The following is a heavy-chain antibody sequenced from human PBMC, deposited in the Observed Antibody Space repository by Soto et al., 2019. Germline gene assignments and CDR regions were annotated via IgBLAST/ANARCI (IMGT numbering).Heavy chain of an antibody. CDR1: GDTVFSNSAA. V-gene: IGHV6-1*01. Sequence: SQTLSLTCAISGDTVFSNSAAWNWIRQSPSRGLEWLGRTYYRSKWYHDYAFSVKSRITINPDTSKNQISLQLNSVTPEDTAIYYCAKDLSSGGHIVYYFDYWGQGTLVTVSS. CDR3: AKDLSSGGHIVYYFDY. CDR2: TYYRSKWYH. D-gene: IGHD3-10*01. J-gene: IGHJ4*02.